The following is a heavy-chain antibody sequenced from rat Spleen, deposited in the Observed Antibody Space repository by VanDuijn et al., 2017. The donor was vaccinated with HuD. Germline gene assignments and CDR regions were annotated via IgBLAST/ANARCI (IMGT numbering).Heavy chain of an antibody. D-gene: IGHD3-8*01. CDR2: ITNTGGNI. CDR3: TTKAQWGAMGA. J-gene: IGHJ4*01. Sequence: EVQLVESGGGLVEPGRSLKLSCVVSGFTINNYWMNWIRQAPGKGLEWVASITNTGGNIFYPDSVKGRFTISRDNAKSTLYLQMDSLRSEDTANYYCTTKAQWGAMGAWGQGASVTVSS. V-gene: IGHV5-31*01. CDR1: GFTINNYW.